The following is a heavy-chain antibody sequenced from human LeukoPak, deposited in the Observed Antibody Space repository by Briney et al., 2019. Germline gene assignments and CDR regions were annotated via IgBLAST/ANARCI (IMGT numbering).Heavy chain of an antibody. D-gene: IGHD4/OR15-4a*01. CDR1: GFTFSSYW. J-gene: IGHJ4*02. CDR3: AREYGAYTAFDS. CDR2: IKQDGIEK. V-gene: IGHV3-7*04. Sequence: GGSLRLSCASSGFTFSSYWMSWVREAPGKGLEWVANIKQDGIEKYYVDSVKGRFTISRDNAKNSLYLQMNSLRAEDTAVYYCAREYGAYTAFDSWGQGTLVTVSS.